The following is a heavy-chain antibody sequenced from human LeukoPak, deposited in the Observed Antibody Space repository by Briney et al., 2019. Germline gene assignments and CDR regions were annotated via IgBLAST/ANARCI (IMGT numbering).Heavy chain of an antibody. V-gene: IGHV3-33*01. CDR3: ARDSRITMVRGVFDY. Sequence: PGGSLRLSCAASGFTFSSYGMHWVRQAPGKGQEWVAVIWYDGSNKYYADSVKGRFTISRDNSKNTLYLQMNSLRAEDTAVYYCARDSRITMVRGVFDYWGQGTLVTVSS. D-gene: IGHD3-10*01. CDR2: IWYDGSNK. J-gene: IGHJ4*02. CDR1: GFTFSSYG.